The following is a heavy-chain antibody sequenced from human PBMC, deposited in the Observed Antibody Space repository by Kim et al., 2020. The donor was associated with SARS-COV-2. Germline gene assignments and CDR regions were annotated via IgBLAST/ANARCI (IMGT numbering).Heavy chain of an antibody. J-gene: IGHJ4*02. D-gene: IGHD5-12*01. Sequence: GGSLRLSCAASGFTFSSYSMNWVRQAPGKGLEWVSSISSSSSYIYYADSVKGRFTISRDNAKNSLYLQMNSLRAEDTAVYYCARGERDGYNCNYWGQGTLVTVSS. CDR1: GFTFSSYS. CDR2: ISSSSSYI. V-gene: IGHV3-21*01. CDR3: ARGERDGYNCNY.